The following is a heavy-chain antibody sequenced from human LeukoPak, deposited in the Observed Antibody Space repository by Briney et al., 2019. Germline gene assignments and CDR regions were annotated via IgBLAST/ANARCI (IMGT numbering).Heavy chain of an antibody. CDR3: AKRGVVTRVILVGFHKEAYYFDS. CDR2: ISDSGGRT. V-gene: IGHV3-23*01. CDR1: GITLSNYG. D-gene: IGHD3-22*01. J-gene: IGHJ4*02. Sequence: PGGSLRLSCVVSGITLSNYGMSWVRQAPGKGLEWVAGISDSGGRTNYADSVKGRFTISRDSPKNTLYLQMNSLRAEDTAVYFCAKRGVVTRVILVGFHKEAYYFDSWGQGALVTVSS.